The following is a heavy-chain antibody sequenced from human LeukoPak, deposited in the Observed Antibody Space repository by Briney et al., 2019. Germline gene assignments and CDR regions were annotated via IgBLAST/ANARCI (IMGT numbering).Heavy chain of an antibody. J-gene: IGHJ6*03. Sequence: RGSLRLSCAASGFTFSSYSMNWVRQAPGRGLEWVSYISSSSSTIYYVDYVKGRFTISRDNAKNSLYLQMNSLRAVDTAVYYCARGGYDTYYYYYYMDVWGKGTTVTVSS. CDR2: ISSSSSTI. CDR3: ARGGYDTYYYYYYMDV. V-gene: IGHV3-48*01. CDR1: GFTFSSYS. D-gene: IGHD5-12*01.